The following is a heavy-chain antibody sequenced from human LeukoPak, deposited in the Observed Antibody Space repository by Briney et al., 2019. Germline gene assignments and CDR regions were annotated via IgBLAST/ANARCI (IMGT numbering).Heavy chain of an antibody. CDR1: GFTFSSYA. CDR2: ISGSGGST. CDR3: AKDWGYSYGYFSWFDP. V-gene: IGHV3-23*01. Sequence: GGSLRLSCAASGFTFSSYAMSWVRQAPGKGLEWVSAISGSGGSTYYADSVKGRFTISRDNSKNTLYLQMNSLRAEDTAVYYCAKDWGYSYGYFSWFDPWGQGTLVTVSS. D-gene: IGHD5-18*01. J-gene: IGHJ5*02.